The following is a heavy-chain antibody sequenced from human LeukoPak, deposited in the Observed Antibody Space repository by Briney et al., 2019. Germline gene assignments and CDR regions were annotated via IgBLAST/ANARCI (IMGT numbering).Heavy chain of an antibody. Sequence: GGSLRLSCAASGFTVSSNYMSWVRQAPGKGLEWVPVIYSGGSTYYADSVKGRFTISRDNSKNTLYLQMNSLRAEDTAVYYCAKSELVRSHFDYWGRGTLVTVSS. V-gene: IGHV3-53*01. D-gene: IGHD6-13*01. CDR1: GFTVSSNY. CDR3: AKSELVRSHFDY. J-gene: IGHJ4*02. CDR2: IYSGGST.